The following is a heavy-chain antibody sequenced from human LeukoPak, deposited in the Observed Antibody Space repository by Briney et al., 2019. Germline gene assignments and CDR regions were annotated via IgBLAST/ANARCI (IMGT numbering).Heavy chain of an antibody. CDR1: GFTFSSHA. CDR3: ARDRGFCSGTSCAYIYYYMDV. CDR2: ISYDGIDK. Sequence: GWSLRLSCAASGFTFSSHAIHWVRQAPGKGLEWVAAISYDGIDKLYAASVKGRFTISRDNVRNTLYLQMDSLRAEDTAVYFCARDRGFCSGTSCAYIYYYMDVWGNGTTASVSS. D-gene: IGHD2-2*01. J-gene: IGHJ6*03. V-gene: IGHV3-30*01.